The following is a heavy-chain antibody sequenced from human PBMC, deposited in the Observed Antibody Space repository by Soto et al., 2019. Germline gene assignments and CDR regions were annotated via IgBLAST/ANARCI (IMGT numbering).Heavy chain of an antibody. CDR2: IYGSGGGI. V-gene: IGHV3-23*01. D-gene: IGHD2-21*01. Sequence: GGSLRLSCTASGLPHSSFAMMWVRQAPGKGLECVSGIYGSGGGIEYAESVKGRFTISRDNSKNTVYLQMTDLRADDTAVYYCAKDAVYNDGLWLMDHWGQGTQVAVSS. CDR1: GLPHSSFA. J-gene: IGHJ4*02. CDR3: AKDAVYNDGLWLMDH.